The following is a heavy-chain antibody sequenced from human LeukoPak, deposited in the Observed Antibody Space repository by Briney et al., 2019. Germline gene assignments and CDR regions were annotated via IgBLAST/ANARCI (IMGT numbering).Heavy chain of an antibody. J-gene: IGHJ4*02. D-gene: IGHD4-17*01. CDR3: ARDSLYGVVDY. Sequence: ASVKVSCKTSGYTFTSYCIHWVRQAPGQGLEWMGIINPSGGSTSYAQKFQGRVTMTRDTSTSTVYMYLSSLRSEDTAVYYCARDSLYGVVDYWGQGTLVTVSS. CDR2: INPSGGST. CDR1: GYTFTSYC. V-gene: IGHV1-46*01.